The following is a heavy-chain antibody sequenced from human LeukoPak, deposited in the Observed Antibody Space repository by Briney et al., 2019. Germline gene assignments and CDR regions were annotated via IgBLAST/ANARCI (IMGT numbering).Heavy chain of an antibody. CDR3: ARMADLDY. CDR2: INPNSGGT. CDR1: GYTFTGYY. D-gene: IGHD5-24*01. Sequence: VSVKVSCKASGYTFTGYYMHWVRQAPGQGLEWMGWINPNSGGTKYAQQFQGRVTMTRDTSISTAYMELSGLRSDDTAVYYCARMADLDYWGQGTLVTVSS. J-gene: IGHJ4*02. V-gene: IGHV1-2*02.